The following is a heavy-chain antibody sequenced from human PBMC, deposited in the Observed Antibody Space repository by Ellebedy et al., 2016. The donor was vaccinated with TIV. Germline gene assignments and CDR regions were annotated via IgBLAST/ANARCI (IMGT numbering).Heavy chain of an antibody. CDR3: ARHMNKAMTNDH. V-gene: IGHV5-10-1*01. J-gene: IGHJ4*02. Sequence: GESLKISCTGSGYSFTTYWISWVRQMPGKGLEWMGRIDPSDSYIKYSPSFQGHVTISVDKSISTAYLQWSSLKASDTAMYYCARHMNKAMTNDHWGQGTLVTVSS. D-gene: IGHD5-18*01. CDR2: IDPSDSYI. CDR1: GYSFTTYW.